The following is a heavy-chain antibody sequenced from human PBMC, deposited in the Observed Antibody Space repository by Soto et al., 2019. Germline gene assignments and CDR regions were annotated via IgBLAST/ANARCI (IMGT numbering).Heavy chain of an antibody. CDR2: IIPIFGTA. D-gene: IGHD3-16*02. CDR1: GGTFSSYA. V-gene: IGHV1-69*13. CDR3: ARAMVLDTPYYDYVWGSYRYTSFDY. J-gene: IGHJ4*02. Sequence: SVKVSCKASGGTFSSYAISWVRQAPGQGLEWMGGIIPIFGTANYAQKFQGRVTITADESTSTAYMELSSLRSEDTAVYYCARAMVLDTPYYDYVWGSYRYTSFDYWGQGTMVTVYS.